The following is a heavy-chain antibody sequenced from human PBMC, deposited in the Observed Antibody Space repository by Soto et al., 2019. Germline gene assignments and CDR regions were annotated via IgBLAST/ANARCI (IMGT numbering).Heavy chain of an antibody. CDR1: GGTFSSYA. D-gene: IGHD3-3*01. J-gene: IGHJ6*02. Sequence: QVRLVQSGAEVKKPGSSVKVSCEASGGTFSSYAVTWVRQAPGQGLEWMGGIIPIFTTPNYAQKFQGRLTISADKSTSTSYMELSSLRSEDTGVYYCARVGYNFSSRYHCAGMDVWGQGTTVIVSS. V-gene: IGHV1-69*06. CDR2: IIPIFTTP. CDR3: ARVGYNFSSRYHCAGMDV.